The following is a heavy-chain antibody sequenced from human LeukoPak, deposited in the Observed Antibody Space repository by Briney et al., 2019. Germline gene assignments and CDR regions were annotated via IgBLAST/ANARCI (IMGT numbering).Heavy chain of an antibody. Sequence: SETLSLTCTASGGSVSSGSYYWSWIRQPPGKGLEWIGYIYYSGSTNYNPSPKSRVTISVDTSKNQFSLKLSSVTAADTAVYYCARDLGYCSGGSCYLDAFDIWGQGTMVTVSS. CDR2: IYYSGST. V-gene: IGHV4-61*01. CDR3: ARDLGYCSGGSCYLDAFDI. CDR1: GGSVSSGSYY. J-gene: IGHJ3*02. D-gene: IGHD2-15*01.